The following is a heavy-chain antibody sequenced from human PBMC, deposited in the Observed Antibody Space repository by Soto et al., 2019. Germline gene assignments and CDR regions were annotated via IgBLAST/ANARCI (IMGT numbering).Heavy chain of an antibody. V-gene: IGHV1-18*01. CDR1: GYNSTVYG. J-gene: IGHJ4*02. CDR3: ARVRTLAYCGGDCYDY. Sequence: KRSRKASGYNSTVYGMAWRRLTHEQRLEWMGWISAYNGNTNYAQKLQGRVTMTTDTSTSTAYMELRSLRSDDTAVYYCARVRTLAYCGGDCYDYWGQGTLVTVSS. D-gene: IGHD2-21*01. CDR2: ISAYNGNT.